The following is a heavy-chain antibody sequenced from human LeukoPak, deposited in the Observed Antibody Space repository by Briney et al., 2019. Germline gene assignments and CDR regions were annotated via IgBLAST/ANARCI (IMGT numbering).Heavy chain of an antibody. D-gene: IGHD2/OR15-2a*01. V-gene: IGHV3-30*18. CDR1: GFTFNSYG. CDR2: ISYDGSNK. CDR3: AKDVSALSHYYGMDV. J-gene: IGHJ6*02. Sequence: GGSLRLSCAASGFTFNSYGMHWVRQAPGKGLEWVAVISYDGSNKYYADSVKGRFTISRDNSKNTLYLQMNSLRAEDTAVYYCAKDVSALSHYYGMDVWGQGTTVTVSS.